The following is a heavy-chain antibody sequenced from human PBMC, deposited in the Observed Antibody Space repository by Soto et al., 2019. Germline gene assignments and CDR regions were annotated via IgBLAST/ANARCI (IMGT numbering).Heavy chain of an antibody. CDR2: IHYSGST. Sequence: SETLSLTCTVSGDSITSTSYYWGWIRQPSGKGLEWIGCIHYSGSTYYNPSLRSRVTSSVDTSKNQFSLKVSSVTAADTAVYYCARRIFSSTWPSYFDYWGEGTLVTVSS. CDR1: GDSITSTSYY. J-gene: IGHJ4*02. D-gene: IGHD6-13*01. CDR3: ARRIFSSTWPSYFDY. V-gene: IGHV4-39*01.